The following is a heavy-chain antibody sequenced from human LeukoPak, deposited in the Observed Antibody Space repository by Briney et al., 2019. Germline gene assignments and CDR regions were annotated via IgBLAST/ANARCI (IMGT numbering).Heavy chain of an antibody. J-gene: IGHJ4*02. Sequence: GGSLRLSCVASGFIFSNNYMSWVRQAPGKGLEWVSAISGSGGSTYYADSVKGRFTISRDNSKNTLYLQMNSLRAEDTAVYYCAKAVAGVFDYWGQGTLVTVSS. CDR1: GFIFSNNY. CDR3: AKAVAGVFDY. V-gene: IGHV3-23*01. D-gene: IGHD6-19*01. CDR2: ISGSGGST.